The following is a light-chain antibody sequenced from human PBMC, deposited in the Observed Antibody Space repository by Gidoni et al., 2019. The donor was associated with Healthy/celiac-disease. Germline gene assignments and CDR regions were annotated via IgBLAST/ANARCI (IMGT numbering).Light chain of an antibody. CDR1: QSISSY. J-gene: IGKJ1*01. V-gene: IGKV1-39*01. CDR3: QQSYSTPPRT. Sequence: DIQITHSPSSLSASVGDRVTITCRAIQSISSYFNWDQQKQGKAPKLLIYAASSLQSGVPSRFSVSGSGTDFTFTISSLQPEDCATYYCQQSYSTPPRTFGQGTKVEIK. CDR2: AAS.